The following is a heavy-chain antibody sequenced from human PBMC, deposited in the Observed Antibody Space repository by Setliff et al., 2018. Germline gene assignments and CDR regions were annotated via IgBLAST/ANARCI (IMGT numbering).Heavy chain of an antibody. CDR2: IDHSGNT. CDR3: ARDQFSSGWYGAPESYFDR. D-gene: IGHD6-19*01. Sequence: LSLTCAVYDGSFSGYYWSWIRQPPGKGLEWIGEIDHSGNTNYNPSLKSRVTIFVDTSKNQFSLKLNSVTTADTAVYYCARDQFSSGWYGAPESYFDRWGQGTLVTVAS. V-gene: IGHV4-34*01. CDR1: DGSFSGYY. J-gene: IGHJ4*02.